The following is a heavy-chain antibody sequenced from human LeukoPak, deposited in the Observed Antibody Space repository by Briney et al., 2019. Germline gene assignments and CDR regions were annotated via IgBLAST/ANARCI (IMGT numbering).Heavy chain of an antibody. Sequence: SETLSLTCTVSGGSFSCGSYYWSWIRQPPGKGLEWIGYIYYSGSTNYNPSLKSRVTISVDTSKNQFSLKLSSVTAADTAVYYCARVYDYVLGYWGQGTLVTVSS. CDR2: IYYSGST. J-gene: IGHJ4*02. CDR1: GGSFSCGSYY. D-gene: IGHD3-16*01. CDR3: ARVYDYVLGY. V-gene: IGHV4-61*01.